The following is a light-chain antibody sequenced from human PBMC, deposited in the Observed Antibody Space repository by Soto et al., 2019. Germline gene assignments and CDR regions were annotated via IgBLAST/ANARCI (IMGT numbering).Light chain of an antibody. CDR2: EVS. V-gene: IGLV2-14*01. CDR3: TSYATSSPYV. CDR1: SSDVGGYDY. Sequence: QSALTQPASVSGSPGQSITISCTGTSSDVGGYDYVSWYQHHPGKAPKLIMFEVSDRPSGVSNRFSGSKSGNTASLTISGLQVEDEADYYCTSYATSSPYVFGTGTKLTVL. J-gene: IGLJ1*01.